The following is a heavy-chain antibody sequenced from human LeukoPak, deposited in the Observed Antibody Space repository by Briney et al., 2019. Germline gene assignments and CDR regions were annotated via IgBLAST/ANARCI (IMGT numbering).Heavy chain of an antibody. CDR3: AKDADISVELVVITSFDS. D-gene: IGHD3-22*01. CDR2: ISGSGNRA. J-gene: IGHJ4*02. Sequence: GGSLRLSCAASGFTFSTYGMNWVRQTPGKGLEWVSAISGSGNRAYHADSVKGRFTISRDNSKNMLYLQMNSLRAEDTALYYCAKDADISVELVVITSFDSWGQGTLVTVSS. V-gene: IGHV3-23*01. CDR1: GFTFSTYG.